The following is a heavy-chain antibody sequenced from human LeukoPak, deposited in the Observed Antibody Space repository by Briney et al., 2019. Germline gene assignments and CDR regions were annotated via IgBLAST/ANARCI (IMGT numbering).Heavy chain of an antibody. CDR1: GGTFSSYA. CDR3: ARGPPPIRYFDWLKTYYFDY. CDR2: IIPIFGTA. D-gene: IGHD3-9*01. Sequence: SVKVSCKASGGTFSSYAISWVRQAPGQGLEWMGGIIPIFGTANYAQKFQGRVTITTDESTSTAYMELSSLRSEDTAVYYCARGPPPIRYFDWLKTYYFDYWGQGTLVTVSS. V-gene: IGHV1-69*05. J-gene: IGHJ4*02.